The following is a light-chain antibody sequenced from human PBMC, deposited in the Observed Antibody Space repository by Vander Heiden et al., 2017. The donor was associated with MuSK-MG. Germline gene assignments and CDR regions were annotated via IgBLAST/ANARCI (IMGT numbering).Light chain of an antibody. V-gene: IGKV1-39*01. CDR2: AAS. Sequence: DVQMTRSPSSLSASIGDRVTITCRASQSIRSNLNWYQQKPGEAPKLLIYAASTLQSGVPSRFTGSGSGTDFTLTISSLQPEDFATYYCQQSYITPPYTFGQGTKLEI. CDR3: QQSYITPPYT. CDR1: QSIRSN. J-gene: IGKJ2*01.